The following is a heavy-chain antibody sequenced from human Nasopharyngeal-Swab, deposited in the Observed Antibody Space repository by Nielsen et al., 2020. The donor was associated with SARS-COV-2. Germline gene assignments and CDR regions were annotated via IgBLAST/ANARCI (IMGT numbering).Heavy chain of an antibody. Sequence: GGSLRLSCTASGFTFGDYAMSWFRQTPGRGLEWVGFIRTKVYGGTTEYAASVKGRFTISRDDSKSIAYLQMNSLKPEDTAVYYCTRAGYSSGWAFDYWGQGTLVTVSS. CDR2: IRTKVYGGTT. V-gene: IGHV3-49*03. CDR3: TRAGYSSGWAFDY. CDR1: GFTFGDYA. D-gene: IGHD6-19*01. J-gene: IGHJ4*02.